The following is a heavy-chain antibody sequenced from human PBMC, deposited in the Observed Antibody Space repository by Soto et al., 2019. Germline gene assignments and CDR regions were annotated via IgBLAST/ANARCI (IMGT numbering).Heavy chain of an antibody. J-gene: IGHJ3*02. CDR3: ASVMYYYDSSGYTLAFDI. Sequence: QVQLQESGPGLVKPSETLSLTCTVSGGSVSSGSYYWSWIRQPPGKGLEWIGYIYYSGSTNYNPSLKSRVTISVDTSKNQFSLKLSYVTAADTAVYYCASVMYYYDSSGYTLAFDIWGQGTMVTVSS. D-gene: IGHD3-22*01. CDR2: IYYSGST. V-gene: IGHV4-61*01. CDR1: GGSVSSGSYY.